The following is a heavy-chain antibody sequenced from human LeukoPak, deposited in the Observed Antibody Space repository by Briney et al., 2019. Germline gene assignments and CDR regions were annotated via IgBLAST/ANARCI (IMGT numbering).Heavy chain of an antibody. CDR1: GYTFTSYG. J-gene: IGHJ4*02. Sequence: GASVKVSCKASGYTFTSYGISWVRQAPGQGLEWMGIINPSGGSTSYAQKFQGRVTMTRDMSTSTVYMELSSLRSEYTAVYYCTSRGYSYPFDYWGQGTLVTVSS. CDR3: TSRGYSYPFDY. CDR2: INPSGGST. D-gene: IGHD5-18*01. V-gene: IGHV1-46*03.